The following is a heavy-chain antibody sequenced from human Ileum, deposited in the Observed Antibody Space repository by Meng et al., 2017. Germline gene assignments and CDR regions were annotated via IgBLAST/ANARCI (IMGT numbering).Heavy chain of an antibody. CDR1: SGYISSNTY. D-gene: IGHD4-23*01. CDR2: ISHSGSA. Sequence: VQRQESGPGLVRPSATLSLTCAVSSGYISSNTYLSWVRQPPGKGLEWIGQISHSGSAYYNPSLKSRVTMSVDKSKSQFSLMLTSVTAADTAIYYCARHGGYSQDFWGQGTLVTVSS. V-gene: IGHV4-4*02. CDR3: ARHGGYSQDF. J-gene: IGHJ4*02.